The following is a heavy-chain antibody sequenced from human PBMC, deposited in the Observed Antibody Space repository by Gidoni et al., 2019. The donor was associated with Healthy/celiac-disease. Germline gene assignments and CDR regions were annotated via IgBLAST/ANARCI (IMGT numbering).Heavy chain of an antibody. CDR1: GYTFTSYA. Sequence: QVQLVQSGAEVKKPGASVKVSCKASGYTFTSYAMHWLRQAPGQRLEWMGWINAGNGNTKYSQKFQGRVTITRDTSASTAYMELSSLRSEDTAVYYCARGYYDFWSGYYRHLSDNWFDPWGQGTLVTVSS. CDR3: ARGYYDFWSGYYRHLSDNWFDP. CDR2: INAGNGNT. J-gene: IGHJ5*02. D-gene: IGHD3-3*01. V-gene: IGHV1-3*01.